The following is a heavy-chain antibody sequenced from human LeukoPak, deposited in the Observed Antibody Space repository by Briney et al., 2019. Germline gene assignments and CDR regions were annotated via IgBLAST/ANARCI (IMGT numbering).Heavy chain of an antibody. CDR2: INPDSGGT. CDR1: GYTFSGYY. CDR3: ARAHSSTWYDL. Sequence: ASVKVSCKASGYTFSGYYMHWVRQAPGQGLEWMGWINPDSGGTNSAQKFQGRVTMTRDTSISTAYMELSSLKSDDTAIYYCARAHSSTWYDLWGQGTLVTAYS. V-gene: IGHV1-2*02. J-gene: IGHJ5*02. D-gene: IGHD3-22*01.